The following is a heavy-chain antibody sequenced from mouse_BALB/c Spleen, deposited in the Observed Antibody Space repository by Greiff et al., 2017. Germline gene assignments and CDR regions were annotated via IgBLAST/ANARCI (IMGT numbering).Heavy chain of an antibody. D-gene: IGHD2-3*01. CDR2: IYPYNGGT. V-gene: IGHV1S29*02. J-gene: IGHJ3*01. CDR1: GYTFTDYN. Sequence: VQLQQSGPELVKPGASVKISCKASGYTFTDYNMHWVKQSHGKSLEWIGYIYPYNGGTGYNQKFKSKATLTVDNSSSTAYMELRSLTSEDSAVYYCAYDGYSAWFAYWGQGTLVTVSA. CDR3: AYDGYSAWFAY.